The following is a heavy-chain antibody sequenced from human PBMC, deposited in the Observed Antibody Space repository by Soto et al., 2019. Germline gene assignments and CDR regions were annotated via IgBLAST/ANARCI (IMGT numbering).Heavy chain of an antibody. Sequence: PSETLSLTCTVSGGSISSGGYYWSWIRQHPGKGLEWIGYIYYSGSTYYNPSLKSRVTISVDTSKNQFSLKLSSVTAADTAVYYCARIFYSSGYYYIYYFHYWGQGTLVTVSS. D-gene: IGHD3-22*01. CDR2: IYYSGST. V-gene: IGHV4-31*03. J-gene: IGHJ4*02. CDR3: ARIFYSSGYYYIYYFHY. CDR1: GGSISSGGYY.